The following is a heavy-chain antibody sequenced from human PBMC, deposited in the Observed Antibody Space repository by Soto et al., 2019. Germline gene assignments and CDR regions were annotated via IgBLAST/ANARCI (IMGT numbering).Heavy chain of an antibody. CDR2: INSDGSST. Sequence: PAGSLRLSCAASEFTFSSYWMHWVRQAPGKGLVWVSRINSDGSSTSYADSVKGRFTISRDNAKNTLYLQMNSLRAEDTAVYYCLLQSYDILPGYSAPFDYRGQGTLVTVSS. J-gene: IGHJ4*02. CDR1: EFTFSSYW. CDR3: LLQSYDILPGYSAPFDY. D-gene: IGHD3-9*01. V-gene: IGHV3-74*01.